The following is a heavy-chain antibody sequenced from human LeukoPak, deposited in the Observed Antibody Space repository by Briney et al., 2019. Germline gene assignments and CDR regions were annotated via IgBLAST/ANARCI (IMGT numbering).Heavy chain of an antibody. CDR2: INHSGST. CDR1: GGSFSGYY. V-gene: IGHV4-34*01. D-gene: IGHD6-6*01. CDR3: ARGGQQLVRGARKVNWFDP. Sequence: SETLSLTCAVYGGSFSGYYWSWIRPPPGKGLEWIGEINHSGSTNYNPSLKSRVTISVDTSKNQFSLKLSSVTAADTAVYYCARGGQQLVRGARKVNWFDPWGQGTLVTVSS. J-gene: IGHJ5*02.